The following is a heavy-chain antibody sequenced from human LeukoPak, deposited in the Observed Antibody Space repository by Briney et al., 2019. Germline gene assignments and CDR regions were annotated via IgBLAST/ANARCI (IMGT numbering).Heavy chain of an antibody. D-gene: IGHD2-2*01. Sequence: GSLRLSCAASGFTFSNAWMSWVRQAPGKGLEWIGEINHSGRTYYNPSLKSRVTISVDTSKNQFSLNLSSVTAADTAVYYCARDVVVVPAAIHYGMDVWGQGTTVTVSS. V-gene: IGHV4-34*01. CDR2: INHSGRT. CDR3: ARDVVVVPAAIHYGMDV. CDR1: GFTFSNAW. J-gene: IGHJ6*02.